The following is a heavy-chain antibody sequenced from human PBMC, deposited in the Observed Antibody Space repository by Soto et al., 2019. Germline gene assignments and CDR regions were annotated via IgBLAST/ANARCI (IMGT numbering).Heavy chain of an antibody. CDR2: MNPNSGNT. CDR3: ARAPQQLVSHVEINWFDP. J-gene: IGHJ5*02. Sequence: ASVKVSCKASGYTFTSYDINWVRQATGQGLEWMGWMNPNSGNTGYAQKFQGRVTMTRNTSISTAYMELSSLRSEDTAVYYCARAPQQLVSHVEINWFDPWGQGTLVTVSS. CDR1: GYTFTSYD. V-gene: IGHV1-8*01. D-gene: IGHD6-13*01.